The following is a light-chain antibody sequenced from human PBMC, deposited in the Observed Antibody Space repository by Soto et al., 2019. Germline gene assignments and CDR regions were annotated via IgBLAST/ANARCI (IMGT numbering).Light chain of an antibody. J-gene: IGLJ3*02. CDR2: NKN. CDR1: RSNIGSHP. V-gene: IGLV1-44*01. CDR3: SAWDDSLNGPV. Sequence: QSVLTQPPSASGTPGQRVTVSCSGSRSNIGSHPVHWYQQLPGTAPKLLIFNKNLRPSGVPDRFSGSKSGTSASLAISGLQSEDEAHYYCSAWDDSLNGPVVGGGTKLTVL.